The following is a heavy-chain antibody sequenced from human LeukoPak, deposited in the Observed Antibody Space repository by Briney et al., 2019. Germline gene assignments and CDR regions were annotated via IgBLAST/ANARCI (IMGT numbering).Heavy chain of an antibody. CDR3: ARGRGVLRFLEWLRPSYYFDY. CDR2: INHSGST. V-gene: IGHV4-34*01. J-gene: IGHJ4*02. D-gene: IGHD3-3*01. Sequence: SETLSLTCTVSGGSISSYYWSWIRQPPGKGLEWIGEINHSGSTNYNPSLKSRVTISVDTSKNQFSLKLSSVTAADTAVYYRARGRGVLRFLEWLRPSYYFDYWGQGALVTVSS. CDR1: GGSISSYY.